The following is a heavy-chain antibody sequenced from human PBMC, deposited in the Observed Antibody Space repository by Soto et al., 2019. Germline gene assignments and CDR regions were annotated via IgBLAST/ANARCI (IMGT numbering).Heavy chain of an antibody. V-gene: IGHV1-18*01. CDR1: SYTFSSDV. J-gene: IGHJ4*02. D-gene: IGHD1-20*01. CDR3: ASNSLFADNFSFDF. Sequence: QVQLVQSGAEVKKPGASVKVSCKASSYTFSSDVITWVRQAPGQGLEWMGWINTHNHNTDYAQKVHGRVTMTTDTSTSTAYRELRSLGSDDTAVYYCASNSLFADNFSFDFWGQGTPVTISS. CDR2: INTHNHNT.